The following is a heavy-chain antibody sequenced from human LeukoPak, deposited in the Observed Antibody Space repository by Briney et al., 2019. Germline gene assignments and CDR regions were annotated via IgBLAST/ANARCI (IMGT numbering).Heavy chain of an antibody. V-gene: IGHV3-7*05. D-gene: IGHD6-13*01. CDR2: IKEDGSEK. Sequence: GGSLRLSCAASGFTFSSYWMSWVRQAPGKGLEWVVNIKEDGSEKYYVDPVKGRFTISRDNAKNSVYLQMNSLRAEDTAVYYCAREIGSAARGRWGQGTLVTVSS. CDR1: GFTFSSYW. J-gene: IGHJ4*02. CDR3: AREIGSAARGR.